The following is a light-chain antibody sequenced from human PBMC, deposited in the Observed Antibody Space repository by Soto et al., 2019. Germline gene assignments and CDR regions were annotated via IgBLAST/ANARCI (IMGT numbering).Light chain of an antibody. CDR1: QSISSW. V-gene: IGKV1-5*03. Sequence: DVQVTHSPAALSASLGDIVTITFRASQSISSWLAWYQQKPLKAPKLLIYKAHSLESGVPSRFRGSGSGTEFTLTTSSLQPDDFATYSCQQYASPPMYPFGQGTKLDIK. CDR3: QQYASPPMYP. J-gene: IGKJ2*01. CDR2: KAH.